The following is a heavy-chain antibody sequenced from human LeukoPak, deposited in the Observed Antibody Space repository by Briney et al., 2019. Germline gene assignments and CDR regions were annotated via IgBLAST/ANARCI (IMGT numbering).Heavy chain of an antibody. D-gene: IGHD5-24*01. V-gene: IGHV4-4*08. Sequence: SETLSLTCTVSGASIRGFYRSWIRQSPEHGLEWIGYIYTTGSTYYNPSLGSRVTMSVDPSENRFPLHLSSVTAADTAVYYCARLRDSNNWHVFDYWGQGSLVTVSS. CDR2: IYTTGST. J-gene: IGHJ4*02. CDR1: GASIRGFY. CDR3: ARLRDSNNWHVFDY.